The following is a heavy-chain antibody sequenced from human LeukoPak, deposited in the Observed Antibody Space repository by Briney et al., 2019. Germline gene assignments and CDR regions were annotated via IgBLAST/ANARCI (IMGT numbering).Heavy chain of an antibody. Sequence: GRSLRLSCAASGVTLSSYAMHWVRQAPGKGLEWVAVISYDGSNKYYADSVKGRFTISRDNSKNTLYLQMNSLRAEDTAVYYCARLGSATIYWGQATLVTVSS. CDR2: ISYDGSNK. V-gene: IGHV3-30*04. D-gene: IGHD1-26*01. CDR3: ARLGSATIY. CDR1: GVTLSSYA. J-gene: IGHJ4*02.